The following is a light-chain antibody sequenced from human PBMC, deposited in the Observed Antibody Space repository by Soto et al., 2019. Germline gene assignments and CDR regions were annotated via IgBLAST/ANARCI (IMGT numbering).Light chain of an antibody. CDR2: EVS. V-gene: IGLV2-14*01. CDR1: SSDVGGYNY. J-gene: IGLJ2*01. CDR3: SSYTSSSPVV. Sequence: QSALTQPASVSGSPGQSFTISCTGTSSDVGGYNYVSWYQQHPGKAPKLMIYEVSNRPSGVSNRFSGSKSGNTASLTISGLQAEDEADYYCSSYTSSSPVVFGGGTKVTVL.